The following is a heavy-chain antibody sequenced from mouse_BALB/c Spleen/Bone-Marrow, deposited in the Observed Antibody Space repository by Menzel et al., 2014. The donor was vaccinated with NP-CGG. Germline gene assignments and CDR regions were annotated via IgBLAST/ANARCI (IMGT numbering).Heavy chain of an antibody. CDR3: ARQENWALDY. J-gene: IGHJ2*01. CDR2: ISSGGSYT. V-gene: IGHV5-9-3*01. Sequence: EVKLEESGGGLVKPGGSLKLSCAASRFTFSNYATSWVRQTPEKRLEWVATISSGGSYTYYPDSVKGRFTISRDNAQNTLYLQMSSLRSEDTAMYFCARQENWALDYWGQGTTLTVSS. CDR1: RFTFSNYA. D-gene: IGHD4-1*01.